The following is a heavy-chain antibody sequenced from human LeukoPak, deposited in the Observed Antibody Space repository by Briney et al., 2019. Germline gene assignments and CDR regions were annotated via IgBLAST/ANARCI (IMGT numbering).Heavy chain of an antibody. J-gene: IGHJ6*04. Sequence: GASVKVSCKAFGGTFSSYAISWVRQAPGQGLEWMGGIIPIFGTANYAQKFQGRVTITADESTSTAYMELSSLRSEDTAVYYCARSPSTASVDYYYYYGMDVWGKGTTVTVSS. D-gene: IGHD4-23*01. CDR1: GGTFSSYA. CDR2: IIPIFGTA. CDR3: ARSPSTASVDYYYYYGMDV. V-gene: IGHV1-69*13.